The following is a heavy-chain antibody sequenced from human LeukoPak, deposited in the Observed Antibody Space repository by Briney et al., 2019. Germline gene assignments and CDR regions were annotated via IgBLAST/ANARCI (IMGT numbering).Heavy chain of an antibody. CDR2: ISGSGGST. J-gene: IGHJ4*02. CDR3: ARDPYSSGYIDY. Sequence: GGSLRLSCAASGFTFSSYAMSWVRQAPGKGLEWVSAISGSGGSTYYADSVKGRFTISRDNSKNTLYLQMNGLRAEDTAVYYCARDPYSSGYIDYWGQGTLVTVSS. D-gene: IGHD3-22*01. V-gene: IGHV3-23*01. CDR1: GFTFSSYA.